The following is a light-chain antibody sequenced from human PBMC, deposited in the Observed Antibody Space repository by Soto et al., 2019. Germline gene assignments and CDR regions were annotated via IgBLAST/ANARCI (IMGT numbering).Light chain of an antibody. Sequence: QSVLTQPPSVSGAAGQRVTISCTGSSSNIGAGFDVSWYQQLPGTAPKLLIFGDSNRPSGVTDRFSGSKSGASASLAISGLQAEDEADYYCQSYDSSLSGSGFGGGTKRTVL. V-gene: IGLV1-40*01. CDR2: GDS. CDR1: SSNIGAGFD. J-gene: IGLJ3*02. CDR3: QSYDSSLSGSG.